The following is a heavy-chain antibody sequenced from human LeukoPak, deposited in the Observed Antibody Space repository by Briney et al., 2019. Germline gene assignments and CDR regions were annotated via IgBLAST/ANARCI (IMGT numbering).Heavy chain of an antibody. Sequence: SETLSLTCTVSGDSISRSTYYWAWIRQPPGEGLEWIGSVYYGRSPYYNPSLESRATISVDTSKNHFSLKMSSVTAADTAVYYCARSSGTGTFSYWGQGTLVTVSS. D-gene: IGHD6-25*01. CDR2: VYYGRSP. CDR3: ARSSGTGTFSY. J-gene: IGHJ4*02. V-gene: IGHV4-39*02. CDR1: GDSISRSTYY.